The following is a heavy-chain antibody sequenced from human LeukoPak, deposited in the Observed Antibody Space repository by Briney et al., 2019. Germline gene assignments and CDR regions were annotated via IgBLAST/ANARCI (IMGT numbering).Heavy chain of an antibody. J-gene: IGHJ5*02. Sequence: GGSLRLSCAASGFTFSSYTMNWVRQSPGKGLEWVSSISSSSSYIYYADSVKGRFTISRDNAKNSLLLQMNSLRAEDTAVYYCARPGIKVVPPAGGAPDLNWFDPWGQGTLVTVSS. D-gene: IGHD2-2*01. CDR2: ISSSSSYI. CDR1: GFTFSSYT. CDR3: ARPGIKVVPPAGGAPDLNWFDP. V-gene: IGHV3-21*01.